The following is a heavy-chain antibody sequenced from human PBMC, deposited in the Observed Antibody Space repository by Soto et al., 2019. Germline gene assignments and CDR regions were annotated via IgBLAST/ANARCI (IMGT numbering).Heavy chain of an antibody. Sequence: ASVKVSCKASGYTFTSYDINWVRQATGQGLERMGWMNPNSGNTGYAQKFQGRVTMTRNTSISTAYMELSSLRSEDTAVYYCARGIVLVPADNAYYYYGMDVWGQGTTVTVSS. CDR2: MNPNSGNT. CDR3: ARGIVLVPADNAYYYYGMDV. D-gene: IGHD2-2*01. V-gene: IGHV1-8*01. CDR1: GYTFTSYD. J-gene: IGHJ6*02.